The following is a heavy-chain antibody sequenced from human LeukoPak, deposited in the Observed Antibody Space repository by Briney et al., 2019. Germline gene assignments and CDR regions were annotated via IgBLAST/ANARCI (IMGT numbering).Heavy chain of an antibody. Sequence: SETLSLTCTVSGGSISSYYWSWIRQPPGKGLEWIGYIYYSGSTNYNPSLKSRVTISVDTSKHQFSLKLSSVTAADTAVYYCARDRSSSWYGRGFDYWGQGTLVTVSS. CDR1: GGSISSYY. CDR2: IYYSGST. D-gene: IGHD6-13*01. V-gene: IGHV4-59*01. J-gene: IGHJ4*02. CDR3: ARDRSSSWYGRGFDY.